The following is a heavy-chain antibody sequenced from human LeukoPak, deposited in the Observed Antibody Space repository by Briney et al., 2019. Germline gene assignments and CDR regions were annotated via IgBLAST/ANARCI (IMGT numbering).Heavy chain of an antibody. CDR1: GFTFSSYE. V-gene: IGHV3-48*03. D-gene: IGHD3-22*01. J-gene: IGHJ4*02. CDR3: ARAKGGYGDY. CDR2: ISSSGSTI. Sequence: GGSLRLSCAASGFTFSSYEMNWVRQAPGKGLGWVSYISSSGSTIYYADSVKCRFTISRDNAKNSLYLQMNSLRAEDTAGYYCARAKGGYGDYWGQGTLVTVSS.